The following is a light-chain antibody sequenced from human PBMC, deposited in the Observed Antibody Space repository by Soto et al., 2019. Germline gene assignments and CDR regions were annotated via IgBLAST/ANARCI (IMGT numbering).Light chain of an antibody. CDR2: SNH. J-gene: IGLJ1*01. CDR3: AAWDGSLTGYV. V-gene: IGLV1-47*02. Sequence: QSVLTRPPSASGTPGQRVTISCSGSSSNIGSNYVYWYQQLPGTAPKLLIYSNHQRPSGVPDRFSGSKSGTSASLAISGLRSEDEADYYCAAWDGSLTGYVFGTGTKVTVL. CDR1: SSNIGSNY.